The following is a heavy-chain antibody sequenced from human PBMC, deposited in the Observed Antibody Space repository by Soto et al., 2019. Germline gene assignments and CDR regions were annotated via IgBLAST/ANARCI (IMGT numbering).Heavy chain of an antibody. CDR2: IYYSGST. CDR3: ASGGSYDFWSGYYDY. CDR1: GGSISSYY. V-gene: IGHV4-59*08. Sequence: GSLRLSCTVSGGSISSYYWSWIRQPPGKGLEWIGYIYYSGSTNYNPSLKSRVTISVDTSKNQFSLKLSSVTAADTAVYYCASGGSYDFWSGYYDYWGQGTLVTVSS. J-gene: IGHJ4*02. D-gene: IGHD3-3*01.